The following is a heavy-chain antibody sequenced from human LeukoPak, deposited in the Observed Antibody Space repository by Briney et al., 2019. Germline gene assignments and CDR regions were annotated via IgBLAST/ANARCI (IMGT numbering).Heavy chain of an antibody. V-gene: IGHV4-59*01. CDR3: ARDHGDYLYYFDY. CDR2: IYYSGST. CDR1: GGSISSYY. D-gene: IGHD4-17*01. J-gene: IGHJ4*02. Sequence: SETLSLTCTVSGGSISSYYWSWIRQPPGKGLEWIGYIYYSGSTNYNPSLKSRVTISVDTSKNQFSLKLSSVTAADMAVYYCARDHGDYLYYFDYWGQGTLVTVSS.